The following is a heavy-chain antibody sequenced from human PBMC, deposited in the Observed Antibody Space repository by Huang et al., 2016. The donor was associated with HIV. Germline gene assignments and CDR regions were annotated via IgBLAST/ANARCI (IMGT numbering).Heavy chain of an antibody. J-gene: IGHJ4*02. CDR2: LIPSCGTS. Sequence: QVQLVQSGAEVKKPGSSVKVSCKASGGTFSNFAIGWVRQAPGQGLEWMWRLIPSCGTSKYAQKFQGRVTITADESTTTAYMELSSLRSADTAVYYCASIDYYDTSGPQRGYFDNWGQGALVTVSS. D-gene: IGHD3-22*01. CDR1: GGTFSNFA. V-gene: IGHV1-69*01. CDR3: ASIDYYDTSGPQRGYFDN.